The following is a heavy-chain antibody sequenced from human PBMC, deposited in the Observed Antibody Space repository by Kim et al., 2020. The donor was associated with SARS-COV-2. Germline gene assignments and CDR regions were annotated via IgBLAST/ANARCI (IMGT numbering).Heavy chain of an antibody. CDR2: INHSGST. V-gene: IGHV4-34*01. Sequence: SETLSLTCAVYGGSFSGYYWSWIRQPPGKGLEWIGEINHSGSTNYNPSLKSRVTITVDTSKNQFSLKLSPVTAADTAVYYCARVYSSSSSVYYYMDVWG. D-gene: IGHD6-6*01. CDR3: ARVYSSSSSVYYYMDV. J-gene: IGHJ6*03. CDR1: GGSFSGYY.